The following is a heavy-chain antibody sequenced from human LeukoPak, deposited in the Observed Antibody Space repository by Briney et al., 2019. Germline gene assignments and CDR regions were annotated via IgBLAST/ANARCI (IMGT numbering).Heavy chain of an antibody. CDR3: AKAESDYYDSSGYYYEGYYFDY. Sequence: GGSLRLSCAASGFTFSDYYISWIRQAPGRGLEWVSYISTSGTNIYYADSVKGRFTISRDNAKNSLFLQMNSLRAEDTAVYYCAKAESDYYDSSGYYYEGYYFDYWGQGTLVTVSS. D-gene: IGHD3-22*01. CDR1: GFTFSDYY. J-gene: IGHJ4*02. CDR2: ISTSGTNI. V-gene: IGHV3-11*04.